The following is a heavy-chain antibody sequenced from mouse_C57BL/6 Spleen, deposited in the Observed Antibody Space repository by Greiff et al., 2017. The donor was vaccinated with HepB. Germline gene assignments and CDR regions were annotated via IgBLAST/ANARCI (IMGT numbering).Heavy chain of an antibody. CDR1: GYTFTSYG. J-gene: IGHJ2*01. V-gene: IGHV1-81*01. CDR3: ARRKWPWDFDY. Sequence: LQESGAELARPGASVKLSCKASGYTFTSYGISWVKQRTGQGLEWIGEIYPRSGNTYYNEKFKGKATLTADKSSSTAYMELRSLTSEDSAVYFCARRKWPWDFDYWGQGTTLTVSS. D-gene: IGHD1-3*01. CDR2: IYPRSGNT.